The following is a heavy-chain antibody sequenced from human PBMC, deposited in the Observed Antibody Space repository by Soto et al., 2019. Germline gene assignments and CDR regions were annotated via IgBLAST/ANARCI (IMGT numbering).Heavy chain of an antibody. CDR3: ARHWGYCSSTSCYDHYYYYGMDV. D-gene: IGHD2-2*01. CDR1: GGSFSCYY. V-gene: IGHV4-34*01. CDR2: INHSGST. Sequence: SETLSLTCAVYGGSFSCYYWSWIRQPPGKGLEWIGEINHSGSTNYNPSLKSRVTISVDTSKNQFSLQLSSVTAADTAVYYCARHWGYCSSTSCYDHYYYYGMDVWGQGTTVTVSS. J-gene: IGHJ6*02.